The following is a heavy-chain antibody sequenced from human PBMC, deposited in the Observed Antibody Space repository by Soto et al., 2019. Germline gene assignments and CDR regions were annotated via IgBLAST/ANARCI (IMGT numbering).Heavy chain of an antibody. D-gene: IGHD4-17*01. CDR3: ARGRRSFGGDYDLVD. Sequence: GASVKVSCKASGYTFTSYDINWVRQATGQGLEWMGWMNPNSGNTGYAQKFQGRVTMTRNTSISTAYMELSSLRSEDTAVYYCARGRRSFGGDYDLVDWGQGTLVTVSS. V-gene: IGHV1-8*01. J-gene: IGHJ4*02. CDR2: MNPNSGNT. CDR1: GYTFTSYD.